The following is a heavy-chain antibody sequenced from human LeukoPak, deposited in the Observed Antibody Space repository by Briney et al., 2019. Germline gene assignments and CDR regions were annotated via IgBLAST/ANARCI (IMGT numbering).Heavy chain of an antibody. CDR1: GFIFSSYS. CDR2: ISSSSSYI. CDR3: ATPRTSSGWYYFDY. Sequence: KPGGSLRLSCAASGFIFSSYSMNWVRQAPGKGLEWVSSISSSSSYIYYADSVKGRFTISRDNAKNSLYLQMNSLRAEDTAVYYCATPRTSSGWYYFDYWGQGTLVTVSS. D-gene: IGHD6-19*01. J-gene: IGHJ4*02. V-gene: IGHV3-21*01.